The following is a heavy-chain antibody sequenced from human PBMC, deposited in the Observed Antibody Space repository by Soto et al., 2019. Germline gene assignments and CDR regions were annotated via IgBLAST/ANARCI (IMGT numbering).Heavy chain of an antibody. CDR2: INPRGGT. J-gene: IGHJ5*02. CDR1: GGSFSGYY. Sequence: PSETLSLTCAVYGGSFSGYYWSWIRQPPGKGLEWIGEINPRGGTNYNPSLKSRVTISVDTSKNQFSLELNSVTAAGTALYYCKPTVASPGCRRFDPWGQGTLVTVSS. D-gene: IGHD3-9*01. V-gene: IGHV4-34*01. CDR3: KPTVASPGCRRFDP.